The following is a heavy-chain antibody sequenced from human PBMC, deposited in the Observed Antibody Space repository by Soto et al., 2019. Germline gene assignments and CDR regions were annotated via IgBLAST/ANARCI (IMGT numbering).Heavy chain of an antibody. CDR3: AKEFMDWNYYDGVAV. CDR2: ISYDGNNK. J-gene: IGHJ6*02. CDR1: GFTFSIYA. V-gene: IGHV3-30*18. Sequence: PGGSLRLSCAASGFTFSIYAIHWVRQAPGKGLKWVAVISYDGNNKYYTDSVKGRFTISRDNSKNTVFLQMNSLRAEDTAVYYCAKEFMDWNYYDGVAVWGRGTTVTVSS. D-gene: IGHD1-1*01.